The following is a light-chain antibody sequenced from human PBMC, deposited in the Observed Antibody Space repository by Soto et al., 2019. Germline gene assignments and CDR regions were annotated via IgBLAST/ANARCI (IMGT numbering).Light chain of an antibody. V-gene: IGKV3-15*01. CDR3: QQYNGSPPWT. J-gene: IGKJ1*01. Sequence: EVVVTQSPATPSVSPGARATLSCRASPSVNGNLAWYQQKPGQTPGLLIYDVSTRANGVPARFSGRVSGTEFTLTISSLQSEDFAVYYGQQYNGSPPWTFGQGTKVEIK. CDR2: DVS. CDR1: PSVNGN.